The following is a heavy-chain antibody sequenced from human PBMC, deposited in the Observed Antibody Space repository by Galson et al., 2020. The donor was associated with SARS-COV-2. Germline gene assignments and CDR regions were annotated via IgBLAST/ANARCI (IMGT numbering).Heavy chain of an antibody. V-gene: IGHV4-30-2*01. CDR2: ISHSGGT. D-gene: IGHD4-17*01. CDR1: GTSISSGSYS. Sequence: SETLSLTCAVSGTSISSGSYSWNWIRQPPGKGLEWIGYISHSGGTYYNPSLKSRVTISGDRSKNQFSLRLSSVTAADTAVYYCARLHSGEYAPEALDSWGPGTRVTVAS. J-gene: IGHJ3*02. CDR3: ARLHSGEYAPEALDS.